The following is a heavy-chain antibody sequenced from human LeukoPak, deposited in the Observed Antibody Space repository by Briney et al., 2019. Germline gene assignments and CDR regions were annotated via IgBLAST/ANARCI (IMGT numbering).Heavy chain of an antibody. Sequence: GGSLRLSCAASGFTVSSNYMSWVRQAPGKGLEWVSVIYSGGSTYYADSVKGRFTISRDNSKNTLYLQMNSLRAEDTAVYYCARGVIDYYGSGWSGGHWGQGDLLTVSS. CDR2: IYSGGST. CDR3: ARGVIDYYGSGWSGGH. V-gene: IGHV3-53*01. D-gene: IGHD3-10*01. CDR1: GFTVSSNY. J-gene: IGHJ4*02.